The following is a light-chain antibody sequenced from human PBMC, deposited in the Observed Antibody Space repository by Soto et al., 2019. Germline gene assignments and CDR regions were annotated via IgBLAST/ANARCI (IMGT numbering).Light chain of an antibody. CDR2: GAS. J-gene: IGKJ1*01. V-gene: IGKV3-15*01. CDR1: QSVSSAY. Sequence: VLTQSPGALSFAPGERATLSCMCSQSVSSAYLAWYQQKPGQAPRLLIYGASTRATGIPARFSGSGSGTEVTLIISSLQSEDFAVYYCQQYNKSPQTFGQGTKVDIK. CDR3: QQYNKSPQT.